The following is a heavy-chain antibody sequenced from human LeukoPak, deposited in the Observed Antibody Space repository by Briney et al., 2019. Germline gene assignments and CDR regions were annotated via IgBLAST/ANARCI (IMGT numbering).Heavy chain of an antibody. Sequence: SETLSLTCAVYGGSFSGYYWSWIRQPPGKGLEWIGVINHSGSTNYNPSLKSRVTISVDTSKNQFSLKLSSVTAADTAVYYCATRGQSWHHYYYMDVWGKGTTVTVSS. CDR3: ATRGQSWHHYYYMDV. V-gene: IGHV4-34*01. D-gene: IGHD3-16*01. J-gene: IGHJ6*03. CDR1: GGSFSGYY. CDR2: INHSGST.